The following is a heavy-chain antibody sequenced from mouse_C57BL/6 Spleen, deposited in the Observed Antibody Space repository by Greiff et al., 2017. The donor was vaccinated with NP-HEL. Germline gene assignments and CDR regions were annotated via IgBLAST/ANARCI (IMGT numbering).Heavy chain of an antibody. CDR2: IYPRSGNT. Sequence: QVKLMESGAELARPGASVKLSCKASGYTFTSYGISWVKQRTGQGLEWIGEIYPRSGNTYYNEKFKGKATLTADKSSSTAYMELRSLTSEDSAVYFCGRGATGYFDVWGKGTTVTVSS. CDR1: GYTFTSYG. CDR3: GRGATGYFDV. V-gene: IGHV1-81*01. D-gene: IGHD3-1*01. J-gene: IGHJ1*03.